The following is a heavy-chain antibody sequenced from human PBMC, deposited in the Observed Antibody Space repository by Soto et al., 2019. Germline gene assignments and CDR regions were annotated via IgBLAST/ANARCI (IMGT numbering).Heavy chain of an antibody. Sequence: HPGGSLRLSCAASGFTFSSYGMHWVRQAPGKGLEWVAVISYDGSNKYYADSVKGRFTISRDNSKNTLYLQMNSLRAEDTAVYYCAKMGVVVVPAADLDYWGQGTLVTVSS. CDR3: AKMGVVVVPAADLDY. V-gene: IGHV3-30*18. J-gene: IGHJ4*02. CDR1: GFTFSSYG. D-gene: IGHD2-2*01. CDR2: ISYDGSNK.